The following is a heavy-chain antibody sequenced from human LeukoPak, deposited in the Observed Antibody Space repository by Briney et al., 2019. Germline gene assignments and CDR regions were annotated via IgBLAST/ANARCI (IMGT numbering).Heavy chain of an antibody. D-gene: IGHD3-22*01. V-gene: IGHV3-74*01. J-gene: IGHJ1*01. Sequence: GGSLRLSCAASGFTLSSYWMHRVRQAPGKGLVWVSRIKSDGRTNYADSVKGRFTISRDNAKNTVSLQMNSLRAEDTGVYYCARAPSEIGGYYPEYFRHWGQGTLVIVSS. CDR2: IKSDGRT. CDR3: ARAPSEIGGYYPEYFRH. CDR1: GFTLSSYW.